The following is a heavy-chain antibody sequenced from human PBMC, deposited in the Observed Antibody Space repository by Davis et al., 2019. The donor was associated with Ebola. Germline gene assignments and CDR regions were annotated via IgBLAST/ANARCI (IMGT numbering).Heavy chain of an antibody. J-gene: IGHJ4*02. D-gene: IGHD3-22*01. CDR1: GGFVSSGGYS. Sequence: MPSETLSLTCAVSGGFVSSGGYSWSWLRQPPGKGLEWIGYYYYTGSTYYNPSLKSRVTISVDTSKNQFSLKLTSVTAADTAVYYCARGDSYYDPSGYYAGPEAPDHWGQGTLVSVSS. V-gene: IGHV4-30-4*07. CDR2: YYYTGST. CDR3: ARGDSYYDPSGYYAGPEAPDH.